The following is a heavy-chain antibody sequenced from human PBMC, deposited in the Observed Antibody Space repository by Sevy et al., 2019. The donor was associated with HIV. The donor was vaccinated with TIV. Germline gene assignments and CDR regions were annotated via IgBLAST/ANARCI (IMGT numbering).Heavy chain of an antibody. CDR2: ISYDGSNK. D-gene: IGHD1-26*01. Sequence: GGSLRLSCAASGFTFSSYGMHWVRQAPGKGLEWVAVISYDGSNKYYADSVKGRFTISRDNSKNTLYLQMNSLRAEDTAVYYCAKEWDLAYEWGQRTLVTVSS. J-gene: IGHJ4*02. V-gene: IGHV3-30*18. CDR3: AKEWDLAYE. CDR1: GFTFSSYG.